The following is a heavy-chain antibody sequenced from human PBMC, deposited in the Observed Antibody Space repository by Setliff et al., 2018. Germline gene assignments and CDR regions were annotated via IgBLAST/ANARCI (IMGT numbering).Heavy chain of an antibody. D-gene: IGHD3-3*01. CDR3: ARRWSGIDY. J-gene: IGHJ4*02. V-gene: IGHV4-34*01. CDR1: GGSFSGYY. Sequence: SETLSLTCAVYGGSFSGYYWSWIRQPPGKGLELIGEISHTGSTNYNPSLKSRVTISVDTSNNQFSLKLRSVSAADTAFYYCARRWSGIDYWGQGTLVTVSS. CDR2: ISHTGST.